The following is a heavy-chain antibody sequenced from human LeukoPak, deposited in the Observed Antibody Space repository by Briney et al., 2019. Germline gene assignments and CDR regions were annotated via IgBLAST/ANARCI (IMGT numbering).Heavy chain of an antibody. CDR3: ARDLRYSSSWYRGEYFDY. Sequence: GGSLRLSCAASGFTFSSYAMHWVRQAPGKGPEWVAIISYDGSNKYYADSVKGRFTISRDNSKNTLYLQMNSLRAEDTAVYYCARDLRYSSSWYRGEYFDYWGQGTLVTVSS. CDR1: GFTFSSYA. V-gene: IGHV3-30-3*01. CDR2: ISYDGSNK. J-gene: IGHJ4*02. D-gene: IGHD6-13*01.